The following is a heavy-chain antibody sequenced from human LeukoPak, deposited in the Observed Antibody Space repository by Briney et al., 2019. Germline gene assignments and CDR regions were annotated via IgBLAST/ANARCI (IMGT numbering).Heavy chain of an antibody. Sequence: ASVKVSCKASGGTFSSYAISWVRQAPGQGLEWMGGMIPIFGTANYAQKFQGRVTITADESTSTAYMELSSLRSEDTAVYYCAREEAARPTAVDAFDIWGQGTMVTVSS. J-gene: IGHJ3*02. CDR1: GGTFSSYA. D-gene: IGHD6-6*01. V-gene: IGHV1-69*13. CDR3: AREEAARPTAVDAFDI. CDR2: MIPIFGTA.